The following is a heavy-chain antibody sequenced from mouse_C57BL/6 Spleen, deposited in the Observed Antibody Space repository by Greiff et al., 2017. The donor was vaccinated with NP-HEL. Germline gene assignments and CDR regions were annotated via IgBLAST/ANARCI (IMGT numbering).Heavy chain of an antibody. CDR3: TRGVVAPYYAMDY. J-gene: IGHJ4*01. V-gene: IGHV5-9-1*02. Sequence: EVKVVESGEGLVKPGGSLKLSCAASGFTFSSYAMSWVRQTPEKRLEWVAYISSGGDYIYYADTVKGRFTISRDNARNTLYLQMSSLKSEDTAMYYCTRGVVAPYYAMDYWGQGTSVTVSS. CDR2: ISSGGDYI. CDR1: GFTFSSYA. D-gene: IGHD1-1*01.